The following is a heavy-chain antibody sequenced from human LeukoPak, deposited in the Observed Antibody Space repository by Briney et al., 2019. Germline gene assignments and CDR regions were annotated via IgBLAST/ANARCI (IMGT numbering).Heavy chain of an antibody. J-gene: IGHJ4*02. CDR1: GGSISSGGYY. CDR2: IYHSGST. Sequence: SETLSLTCTVSGGSISSGGYYWSWIRQPPGKGLEWIGYIYHSGSTYYNPSLKSRVTISVDRSKNQFSLKLSSVTAADTAVYYCARSGARGDFDYWGQGTLATVSS. V-gene: IGHV4-30-2*01. D-gene: IGHD1-26*01. CDR3: ARSGARGDFDY.